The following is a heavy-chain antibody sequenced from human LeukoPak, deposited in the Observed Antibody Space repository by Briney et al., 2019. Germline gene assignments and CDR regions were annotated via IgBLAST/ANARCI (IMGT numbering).Heavy chain of an antibody. J-gene: IGHJ4*02. CDR1: GYTFTGYY. CDR2: INPNSGGT. CDR3: ARRYCSSTSCSGFDY. D-gene: IGHD2-2*01. Sequence: ASVTVSCKASGYTFTGYYMHWVRQAPGQGLEWMGWINPNSGGTNYAQKFQGRVTMTRDASISTAYMELSRLRSDDTAVYYCARRYCSSTSCSGFDYWGQGTLVTVSS. V-gene: IGHV1-2*02.